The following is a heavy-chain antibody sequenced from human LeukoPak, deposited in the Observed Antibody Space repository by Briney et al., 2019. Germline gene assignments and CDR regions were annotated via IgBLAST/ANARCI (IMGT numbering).Heavy chain of an antibody. CDR1: GVSVSSGSYY. CDR3: ASQGYCSGGSCRRGAFDI. CDR2: IYYSGST. Sequence: SETLSLTCTVSGVSVSSGSYYWSWIRQPPGKGLEWIGYIYYSGSTNYNPSLKSRVTISVDTSKNQFSLKLSTVTAADTAVYYCASQGYCSGGSCRRGAFDIWGQGTMVTVSS. D-gene: IGHD2-15*01. V-gene: IGHV4-61*01. J-gene: IGHJ3*02.